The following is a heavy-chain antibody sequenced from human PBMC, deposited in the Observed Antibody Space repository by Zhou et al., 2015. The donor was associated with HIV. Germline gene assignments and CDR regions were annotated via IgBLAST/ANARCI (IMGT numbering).Heavy chain of an antibody. J-gene: IGHJ5*02. CDR3: ARVPSFPRNWFDP. V-gene: IGHV1-18*01. D-gene: IGHD2/OR15-2a*01. CDR2: ISAYSGNT. CDR1: GYTFSAYG. Sequence: QLVQSGAEVKKPGASVKVSCKASGYTFSAYGISWVRQAPGQGLEWMGWISAYSGNTNYAEKFQGRLTMTTDTSTSTASMELRSLRSDDTAVYYCARVPSFPRNWFDPWGQGTLVTVSS.